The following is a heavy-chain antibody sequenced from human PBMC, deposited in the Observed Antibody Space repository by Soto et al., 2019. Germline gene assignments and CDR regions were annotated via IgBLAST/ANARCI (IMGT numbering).Heavy chain of an antibody. D-gene: IGHD3-22*01. CDR2: ISSSSSYI. CDR3: ARDRGYYDSSGYADAFDI. CDR1: GFTFSSYS. Sequence: VQLVESGGGLVKPGGSLRLSCSASGFTFSSYSMNWVRQAPGKGLEWVSSISSSSSYIYYADSVKGRFTISRDNAKNSLYLQMNSLRAEDTAVYYCARDRGYYDSSGYADAFDIWGQGTMVTVSS. J-gene: IGHJ3*02. V-gene: IGHV3-21*01.